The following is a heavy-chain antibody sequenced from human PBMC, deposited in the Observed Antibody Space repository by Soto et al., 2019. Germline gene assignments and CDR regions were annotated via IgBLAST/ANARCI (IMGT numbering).Heavy chain of an antibody. J-gene: IGHJ4*02. CDR3: AKEPTKYQPSPIDY. CDR2: ISYDGTNK. CDR1: GFTFSNFA. D-gene: IGHD2-2*01. V-gene: IGHV3-30-3*01. Sequence: GGSLRLSCAASGFTFSNFAMHWVRQAPGKGLEWVAVISYDGTNKYYADSVKGRFTISRDNSKNTLYLQMNSLRAEDTAVYYCAKEPTKYQPSPIDYWGQGTLVTVSS.